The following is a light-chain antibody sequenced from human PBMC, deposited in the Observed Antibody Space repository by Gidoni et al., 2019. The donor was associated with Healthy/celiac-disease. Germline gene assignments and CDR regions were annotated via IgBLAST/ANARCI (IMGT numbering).Light chain of an antibody. Sequence: DIQITQSPSSLSASVGDRVTIPCRPSQSISSYLNCFQQKPGKAPKLLIYAASSLQSGVPSRCSGSGYGTEFSLTISSLQAEDFAAYYCQQSYSTGWTFGQGTKVEIK. CDR2: AAS. CDR1: QSISSY. J-gene: IGKJ1*01. V-gene: IGKV1-39*01. CDR3: QQSYSTGWT.